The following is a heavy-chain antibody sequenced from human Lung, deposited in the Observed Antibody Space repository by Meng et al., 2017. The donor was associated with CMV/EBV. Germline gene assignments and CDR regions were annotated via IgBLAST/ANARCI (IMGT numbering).Heavy chain of an antibody. V-gene: IGHV3-21*04. CDR3: ARAAVFEKIVVVPTAIGS. J-gene: IGHJ5*01. CDR1: TFNTYT. Sequence: TFNTYTMNGVRQAPGQGLEWVSSISATSTSIYYADSVKGRFTISRDNAKNTLSLQMNSLGAEDTAMYYCARAAVFEKIVVVPTAIGSWGRGTLVTVSS. CDR2: ISATSTSI. D-gene: IGHD2-2*01.